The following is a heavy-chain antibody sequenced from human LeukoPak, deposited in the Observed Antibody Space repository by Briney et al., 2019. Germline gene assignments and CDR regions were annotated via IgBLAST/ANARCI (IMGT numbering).Heavy chain of an antibody. Sequence: GGSLRLSCTASGFTFGDYAMSWVRQAPGKGLEWVGFIRSKAYGGTTEYAASVKGRFTISRDDSKSIAYLQMNSLKTEDTAVYYCTWVSSGVAAPPFDYWGQGTLVTVSS. CDR1: GFTFGDYA. J-gene: IGHJ4*02. D-gene: IGHD6-6*01. CDR2: IRSKAYGGTT. V-gene: IGHV3-49*04. CDR3: TWVSSGVAAPPFDY.